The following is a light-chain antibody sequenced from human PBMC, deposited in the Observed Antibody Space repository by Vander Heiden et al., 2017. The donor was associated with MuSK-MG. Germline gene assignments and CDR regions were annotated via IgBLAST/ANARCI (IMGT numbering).Light chain of an antibody. CDR3: QQYYNLLLT. J-gene: IGKJ4*01. Sequence: DIQMTQSPSSLSASVGDRVTITCQASQDISNYLNWYQQKPGKAPKLLIYDASNLETGVPSRFSGSGSGTDFTFTISSLHPEDIATYYCQQYYNLLLTFGGGTKVEIK. V-gene: IGKV1-33*01. CDR1: QDISNY. CDR2: DAS.